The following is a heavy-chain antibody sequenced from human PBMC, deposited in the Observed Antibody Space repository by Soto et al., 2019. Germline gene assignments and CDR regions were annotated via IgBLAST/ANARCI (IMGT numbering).Heavy chain of an antibody. CDR2: IYYSGST. D-gene: IGHD3-10*01. V-gene: IGHV4-61*01. J-gene: IGHJ6*02. Sequence: TSETLSLTCTVSGGSVSSGSYYWSWIRQPPGKGLEWIGYIYYSGSTNYNPSLKSRVTISVDTSKNQFSLKLSSVTAADTAVYYCARGGITMVRGADYGMDVWGQGTTVTVSS. CDR1: GGSVSSGSYY. CDR3: ARGGITMVRGADYGMDV.